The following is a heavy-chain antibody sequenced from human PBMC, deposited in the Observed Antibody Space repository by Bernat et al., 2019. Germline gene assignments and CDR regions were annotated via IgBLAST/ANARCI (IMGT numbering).Heavy chain of an antibody. D-gene: IGHD3-22*01. CDR2: IYYSGRT. CDR1: GGSITSSSYY. J-gene: IGHJ4*02. V-gene: IGHV4-39*01. CDR3: ARPTIYDSSGYYFDY. Sequence: QLQLQESGPGLVKPSETLSLTCTVSGGSITSSSYYWGWIRQPPGKGLEWIGSIYYSGRTYYNPSLKSRVTISMDTSKNQFSLKLSSVTAADTAVYYCARPTIYDSSGYYFDYWGQGTLVTVSS.